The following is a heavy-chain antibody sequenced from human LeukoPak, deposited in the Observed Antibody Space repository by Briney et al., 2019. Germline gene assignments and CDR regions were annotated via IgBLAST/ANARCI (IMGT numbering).Heavy chain of an antibody. CDR1: GDTFSSYT. V-gene: IGHV1-69*02. CDR2: IIPILGIA. Sequence: LVKVSCKATGDTFSSYTISWVRQAPGQGLEWMGRIIPILGIANYAQKFQGRVTIAADKSTSTAYMELSSLRSEDTAVYYCARATSITIFGVVRTDWGQGTLVTVSS. J-gene: IGHJ4*02. D-gene: IGHD3-3*01. CDR3: ARATSITIFGVVRTD.